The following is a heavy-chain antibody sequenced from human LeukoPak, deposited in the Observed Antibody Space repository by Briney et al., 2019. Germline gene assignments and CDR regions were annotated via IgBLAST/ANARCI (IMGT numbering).Heavy chain of an antibody. CDR1: GYTFTSYG. CDR2: ISAYNGNT. J-gene: IGHJ5*02. CDR3: AREYSQYSGYDDNWFDP. Sequence: VASVKVSCKASGYTFTSYGISWVRQAPGQGLEWMGWISAYNGNTNYAQKLQGRVTMTTDTSTSTAYMELRSLRSDDTVAYYCAREYSQYSGYDDNWFDPWGQGTLVTVSS. D-gene: IGHD5-12*01. V-gene: IGHV1-18*01.